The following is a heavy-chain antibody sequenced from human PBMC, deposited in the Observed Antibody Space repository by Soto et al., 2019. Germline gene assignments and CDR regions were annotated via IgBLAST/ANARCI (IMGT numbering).Heavy chain of an antibody. CDR1: GYTFTRYA. Sequence: ASVKVSCKASGYTFTRYAMHWVRQAPGQRLEWMGWINVGNGDTKYSQKFQGRVTITRDTSAGTVYMELSSLRSEDTAVYYCARDLSWLGELLGYWGQGTRVTVSS. CDR3: ARDLSWLGELLGY. V-gene: IGHV1-3*01. J-gene: IGHJ4*02. CDR2: INVGNGDT. D-gene: IGHD3-10*01.